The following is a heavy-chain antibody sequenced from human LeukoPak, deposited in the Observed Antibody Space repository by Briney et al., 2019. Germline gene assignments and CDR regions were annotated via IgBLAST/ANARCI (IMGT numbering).Heavy chain of an antibody. CDR1: GYSISSGYY. Sequence: SETLSLTCTVSGYSISSGYYWGWIRPPPGKGLEWIGSIYHSGSTYYNPSLKSRVTISVDTSKNQFSLKLSSVTAADTAVYYCARDSYGSGSLWGQGTLVTVSS. J-gene: IGHJ4*02. V-gene: IGHV4-38-2*02. CDR2: IYHSGST. D-gene: IGHD3-10*01. CDR3: ARDSYGSGSL.